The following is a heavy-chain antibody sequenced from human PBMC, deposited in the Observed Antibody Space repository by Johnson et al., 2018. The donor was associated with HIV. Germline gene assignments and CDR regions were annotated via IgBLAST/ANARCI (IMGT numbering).Heavy chain of an antibody. J-gene: IGHJ3*01. CDR3: AKTRMGGILDAFDL. CDR2: IRYDGSNK. V-gene: IGHV3-30*02. CDR1: GFTFSGYA. D-gene: IGHD3-10*01. Sequence: QVQLVESGGGVVQPGRSLRLSCVGSGFTFSGYAMHWVRQAPGKGLEWVAFIRYDGSNKYYEDSVKGRFTVSRDNSKNTLDLQMNSLTIEDTAVFYCAKTRMGGILDAFDLWGQGTMVIVS.